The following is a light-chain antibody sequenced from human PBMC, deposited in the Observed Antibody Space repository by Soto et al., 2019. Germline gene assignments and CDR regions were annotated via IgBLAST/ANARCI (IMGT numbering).Light chain of an antibody. V-gene: IGLV1-40*01. CDR1: SSNIGAGYD. CDR2: SNS. J-gene: IGLJ1*01. CDR3: QSYDSSLSGYV. Sequence: QSVLTQPPSVSGAPGQRVTISCTGSSSNIGAGYDVHWYQQLPGTAPKLLIDSNSNRPSGVPDRFSGSKSGTSASLAITGLKAEDEADYYCQSYDSSLSGYVFGTGTKLPVL.